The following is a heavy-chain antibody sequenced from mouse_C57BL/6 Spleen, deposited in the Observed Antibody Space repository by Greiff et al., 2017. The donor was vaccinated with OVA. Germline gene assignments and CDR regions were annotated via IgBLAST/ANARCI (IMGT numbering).Heavy chain of an antibody. D-gene: IGHD1-1*01. V-gene: IGHV1-72*01. CDR3: ARSFYVSSYVWFAY. Sequence: QVQLQQPGAELVKPGASVKLSCKASGYTFTSYWMHWVKQRPGRGLEWIGRIDPNSGGTKYNEKFKSKATLTGDKPSSTAYLQLSSLTSEDSAFYYCARSFYVSSYVWFAYWGQGTLVTVSA. CDR1: GYTFTSYW. CDR2: IDPNSGGT. J-gene: IGHJ3*01.